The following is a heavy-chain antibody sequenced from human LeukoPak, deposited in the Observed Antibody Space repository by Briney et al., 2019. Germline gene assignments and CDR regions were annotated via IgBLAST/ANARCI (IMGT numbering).Heavy chain of an antibody. J-gene: IGHJ4*02. CDR1: GYSFTSYW. V-gene: IGHV5-51*01. Sequence: GESLKISCKGSGYSFTSYWIGWVRQMPGKGLEWMGIIYPGDSDTRCSPSFQGQVTISADKSISTAYLQWSSLKALDTAMYYCARTVGAVAGTFDYWGQGTLVTVSS. CDR2: IYPGDSDT. CDR3: ARTVGAVAGTFDY. D-gene: IGHD6-19*01.